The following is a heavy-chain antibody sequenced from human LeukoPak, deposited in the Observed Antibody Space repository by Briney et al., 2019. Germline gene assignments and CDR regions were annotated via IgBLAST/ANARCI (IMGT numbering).Heavy chain of an antibody. V-gene: IGHV1-69*01. D-gene: IGHD6-19*01. CDR1: GGTFSSYA. J-gene: IGHJ4*02. Sequence: ASVKVSCKASGGTFSSYAISWVRQAPGQGLEWMGGIIPIFGTANYAQKFQGRVTINADESTSTAYMELSSLRSEDTAVYYCARGEAVAGTVDYWGQXTLVTVSS. CDR2: IIPIFGTA. CDR3: ARGEAVAGTVDY.